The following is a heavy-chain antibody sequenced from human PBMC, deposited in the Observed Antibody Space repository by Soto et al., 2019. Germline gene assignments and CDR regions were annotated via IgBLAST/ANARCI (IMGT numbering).Heavy chain of an antibody. D-gene: IGHD3-9*01. CDR2: ISSSSSTI. Sequence: GGSLRLSCAASGFTFSSYEMNWVRQAPGKGMEWVSYISSSSSTIYYADSVKGRFTISRDNAKNSLYLQMNSLRDEDTAVYYCARDPYYDILTGYPRLYYYGMDVWGQGTTVTVSS. V-gene: IGHV3-48*02. CDR3: ARDPYYDILTGYPRLYYYGMDV. J-gene: IGHJ6*02. CDR1: GFTFSSYE.